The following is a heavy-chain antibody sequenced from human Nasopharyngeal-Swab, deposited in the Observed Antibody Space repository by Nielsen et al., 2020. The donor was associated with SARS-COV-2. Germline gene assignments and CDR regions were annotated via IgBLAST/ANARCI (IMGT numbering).Heavy chain of an antibody. V-gene: IGHV4-39*07. CDR2: IYYSGST. D-gene: IGHD3-3*01. CDR3: ARDPHAERITIFGVVIRPGTFDI. Sequence: WIRQPPGKGLEWIGSIYYSGSTYYNSSLKSRVTISVDTSKNQFSPKLTSVTAADTALYYCARDPHAERITIFGVVIRPGTFDIWGQGTMVTVSS. J-gene: IGHJ3*02.